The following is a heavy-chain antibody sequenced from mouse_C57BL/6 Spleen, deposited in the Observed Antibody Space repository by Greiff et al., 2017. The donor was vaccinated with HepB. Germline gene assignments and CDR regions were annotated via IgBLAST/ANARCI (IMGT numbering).Heavy chain of an antibody. V-gene: IGHV5-16*01. CDR1: GFTFSDYY. Sequence: EVMLVESAGGLVQPGRSMKLSCTASGFTFSDYYMAWVRQVPEKGLEWVANINYDGSSTYYLDSLKSRFIISRDNAKNILYLQMSSLESEDTATYYCAREGVYYFDYWGQGTTLTVSA. J-gene: IGHJ2*01. CDR2: INYDGSST. CDR3: AREGVYYFDY.